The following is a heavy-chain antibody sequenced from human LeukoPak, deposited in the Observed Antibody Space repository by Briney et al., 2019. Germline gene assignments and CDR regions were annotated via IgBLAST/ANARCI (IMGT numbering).Heavy chain of an antibody. CDR1: GGSIESYY. Sequence: SETLSLTCTVSGGSIESYYWSWIRQAAGKGLEWIGRIYSSGSTNYNASLMGRVTMSVDTSKNQVSLKLSSVTAADTAVYYCARDRHANYVSYYFDLWGQGALVTVSS. D-gene: IGHD3-10*02. CDR2: IYSSGST. V-gene: IGHV4-4*07. J-gene: IGHJ4*02. CDR3: ARDRHANYVSYYFDL.